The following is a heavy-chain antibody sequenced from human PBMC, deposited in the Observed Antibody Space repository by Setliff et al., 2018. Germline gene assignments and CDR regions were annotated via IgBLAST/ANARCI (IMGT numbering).Heavy chain of an antibody. CDR2: INHSGST. CDR3: ARDAGGTISIAVFDN. D-gene: IGHD6-19*01. CDR1: GGSFSTYY. J-gene: IGHJ5*02. V-gene: IGHV4-34*01. Sequence: PSETLSLTCAVYGGSFSTYYWIWIRQPPGKGLEWIGEINHSGSTNYNPSLKSRVTISVDTSKNQFSLKLSSVTAADTAVYYCARDAGGTISIAVFDNWGQGTLVTVSS.